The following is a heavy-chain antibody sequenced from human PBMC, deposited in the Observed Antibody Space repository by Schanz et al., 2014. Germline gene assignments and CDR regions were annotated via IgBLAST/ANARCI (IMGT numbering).Heavy chain of an antibody. CDR1: GFTFSSYG. Sequence: QVQLVESGGGVVQFGRSLRLSCVASGFTFSSYGMHWVRQAPGKGLEWVAVIWYDENNKYYADSVKGRFTMSRDNSKNTLYLQMNSLRAEDTAVYYCARDLEGYDGGGGGCDPWGQGTLVTVSS. V-gene: IGHV3-33*01. CDR3: ARDLEGYDGGGGGCDP. J-gene: IGHJ5*02. CDR2: IWYDENNK. D-gene: IGHD2-21*01.